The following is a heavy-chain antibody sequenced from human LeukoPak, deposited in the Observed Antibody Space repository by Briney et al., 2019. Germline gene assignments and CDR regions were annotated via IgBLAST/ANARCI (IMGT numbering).Heavy chain of an antibody. CDR1: GGTFSSYA. CDR2: IIPIFGTA. J-gene: IGHJ5*02. D-gene: IGHD6-6*01. Sequence: SVKVSCKASGGTFSSYAISWVRQAPGQGLEWMGGIIPIFGTANYAQKFQGRVTITADESTSTAYMELSSLRSEDTAVYYCARGSRGIAARPDWFDPWGQGTLVTVSS. CDR3: ARGSRGIAARPDWFDP. V-gene: IGHV1-69*01.